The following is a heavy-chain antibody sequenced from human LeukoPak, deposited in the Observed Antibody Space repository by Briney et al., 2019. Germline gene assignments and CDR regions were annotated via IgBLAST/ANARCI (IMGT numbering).Heavy chain of an antibody. CDR1: GFTFSSYA. CDR3: AREVYSGFDY. Sequence: GGSLRLSCAASGFTFSSYAMHWVRQAPGKGLEWVVVISYDGSNKYYADSVKGRFTISRDNSKNTLYLQMNSLRAEDTAVYYCAREVYSGFDYWGQGTLVTVSS. D-gene: IGHD2-15*01. J-gene: IGHJ4*02. CDR2: ISYDGSNK. V-gene: IGHV3-30*04.